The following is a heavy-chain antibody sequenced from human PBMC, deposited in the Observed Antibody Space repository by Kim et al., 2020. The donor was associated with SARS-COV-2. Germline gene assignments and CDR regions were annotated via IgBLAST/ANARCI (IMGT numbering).Heavy chain of an antibody. CDR2: INHSGST. CDR3: VRSQGRKAARRTLPMDV. V-gene: IGHV4-34*01. Sequence: SETLSLTCAVYGGSFSGYSWTWIRQSPGKGLEWIGEINHSGSTKYNPSLTSQVTIVVDTSKNQFSLRLNSVTAADTATYYCVRSQGRKAARRTLPMDVWGQGTTVIVCS. D-gene: IGHD6-6*01. J-gene: IGHJ6*02. CDR1: GGSFSGYS.